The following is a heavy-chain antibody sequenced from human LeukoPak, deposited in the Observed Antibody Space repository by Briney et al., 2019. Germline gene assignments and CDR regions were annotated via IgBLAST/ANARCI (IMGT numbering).Heavy chain of an antibody. J-gene: IGHJ6*02. Sequence: GGSLRLSCAASGFTFSSYGMHWVRQAPGNGLEWVAVISYDGSNKYYADSVKGRFTISRDNSKNTLYLQMNSLRAEDTAVYYCAKDLINWAPFTEGKYYYGSGSHYYGMDVWGQGTTVTVSS. V-gene: IGHV3-30*18. CDR1: GFTFSSYG. CDR2: ISYDGSNK. D-gene: IGHD3-10*01. CDR3: AKDLINWAPFTEGKYYYGSGSHYYGMDV.